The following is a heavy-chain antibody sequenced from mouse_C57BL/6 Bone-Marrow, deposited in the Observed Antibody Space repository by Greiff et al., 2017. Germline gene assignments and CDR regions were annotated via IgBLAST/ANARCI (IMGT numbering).Heavy chain of an antibody. CDR1: GFTFSSYG. V-gene: IGHV5-6*02. D-gene: IGHD1-1*01. J-gene: IGHJ2*01. CDR3: ARHPTVVPFDY. Sequence: EVMLVESGGDLVKPGGSLKLSCAASGFTFSSYGMSWVRQTPDKRLEWVATISSGGSYTYYPDSVKGRFTISRDNAKNTLYLQMSSLKSEDTAMYYCARHPTVVPFDYWGQGTTLTGSS. CDR2: ISSGGSYT.